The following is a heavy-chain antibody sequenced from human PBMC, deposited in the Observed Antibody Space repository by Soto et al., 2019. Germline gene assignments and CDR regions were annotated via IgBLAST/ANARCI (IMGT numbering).Heavy chain of an antibody. J-gene: IGHJ4*02. D-gene: IGHD5-12*01. V-gene: IGHV4-4*02. CDR3: ARDFGYRGYGDY. CDR2: IYHSGST. CDR1: GGSISSNNW. Sequence: QVQLQESGPGLVKPSGTLSLTCAVSGGSISSNNWWSWVRQPPGKGLEWIGEIYHSGSTNYNPSLKSRVTLSVDKSKNQFSLRLSSVTAADTAVYYCARDFGYRGYGDYWGQGTLVTVSS.